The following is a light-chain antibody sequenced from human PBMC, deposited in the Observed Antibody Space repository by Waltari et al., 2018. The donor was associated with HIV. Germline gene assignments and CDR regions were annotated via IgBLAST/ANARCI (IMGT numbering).Light chain of an antibody. Sequence: QSALTQPPSASGSPGQSVAISCTGTSSDVGGYNSVSWHQQHPGKAPKLLIYAVIKRPSGGPDRFSGSKSGNTASLTVSGLQVDDEADYYCSSFSDNNRIVFGTGTRVTVL. CDR1: SSDVGGYNS. V-gene: IGLV2-8*01. CDR2: AVI. CDR3: SSFSDNNRIV. J-gene: IGLJ1*01.